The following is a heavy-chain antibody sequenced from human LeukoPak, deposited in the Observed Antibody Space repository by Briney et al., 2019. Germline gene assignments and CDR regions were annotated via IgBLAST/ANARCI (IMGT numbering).Heavy chain of an antibody. D-gene: IGHD6-19*01. V-gene: IGHV3-30-3*01. Sequence: PGRSLRLSCAASGFSFSSYAMHWVRQAPVKGLEWVAVISYDGSNKYYTDSVKGRVTISRDHSKNTLNLQMNSLRAEDTALYYCARESLSGWYDQWGQGTLVTVSS. CDR1: GFSFSSYA. J-gene: IGHJ5*02. CDR2: ISYDGSNK. CDR3: ARESLSGWYDQ.